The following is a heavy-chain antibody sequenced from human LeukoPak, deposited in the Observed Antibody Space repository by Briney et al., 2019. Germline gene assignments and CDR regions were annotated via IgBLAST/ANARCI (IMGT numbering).Heavy chain of an antibody. D-gene: IGHD6-13*01. V-gene: IGHV4-34*01. CDR3: ARGYSSSWYSGRNFFGY. J-gene: IGHJ4*02. CDR1: GGSISSYY. CDR2: INHSGST. Sequence: SETLSLTCTVSGGSISSYYWSWIRQPPGKGLEWIEEINHSGSTNYNPSLKSRVTISVDTSKNQFSLKLSSVTAADTAVYYCARGYSSSWYSGRNFFGYWGQGTLVTVSS.